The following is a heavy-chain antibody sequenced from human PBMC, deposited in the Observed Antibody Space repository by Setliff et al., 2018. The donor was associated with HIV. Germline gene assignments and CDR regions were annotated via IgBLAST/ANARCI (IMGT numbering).Heavy chain of an antibody. D-gene: IGHD3-9*01. CDR2: IWHDGTSV. V-gene: IGHV3-33*06. CDR1: GFGFSSYG. J-gene: IGHJ4*02. CDR3: AKGGLDSPFAPAH. Sequence: GSLRLSCAASGFGFSSYGMHWVRQAPGKGLEWVALIWHDGTSVHYSDSVEGRFDISRDNSENTLYLQMDRLRLEDTAIYYCAKGGLDSPFAPAHWGQGTLVTVSS.